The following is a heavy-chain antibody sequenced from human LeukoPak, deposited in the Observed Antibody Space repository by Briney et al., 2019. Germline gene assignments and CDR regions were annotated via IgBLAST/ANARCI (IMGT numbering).Heavy chain of an antibody. CDR1: GFTFSSYA. CDR2: ISYDGSNK. V-gene: IGHV3-30*04. CDR3: ARDLYQLLPHGFDY. Sequence: GSLRLSCAASGFTFSSYAMHWVRQAPGKGLEWVAVISYDGSNKYYADSVKGRFTISRDNSKNTLYLQMNSLRAEDTAVYYCARDLYQLLPHGFDYWGQGTLVTVSS. D-gene: IGHD2-2*01. J-gene: IGHJ4*02.